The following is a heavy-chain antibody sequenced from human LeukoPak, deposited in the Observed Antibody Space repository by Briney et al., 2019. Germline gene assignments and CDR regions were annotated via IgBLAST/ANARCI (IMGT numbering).Heavy chain of an antibody. Sequence: ASVKVSCKASGYTFTGYYMHWVRQAPGQGLDWMGWINPNSGGTNYAQKFQGWVTMTRDTSISTAYMELSRLRSDDTAVYYCARAYSSGWADDAFDIWGQGTMVTVSS. J-gene: IGHJ3*02. D-gene: IGHD6-19*01. CDR1: GYTFTGYY. V-gene: IGHV1-2*04. CDR3: ARAYSSGWADDAFDI. CDR2: INPNSGGT.